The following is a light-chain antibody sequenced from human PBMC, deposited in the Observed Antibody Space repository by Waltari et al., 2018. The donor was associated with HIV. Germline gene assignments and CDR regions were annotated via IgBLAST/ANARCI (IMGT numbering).Light chain of an antibody. V-gene: IGKV1-5*03. Sequence: DIQMTQFPSTLSASVGDRVTIACRASQTIDRWLAWYHQKPGKAPRRLMYKAVTLQSGVPYRFSGSGAGTECTLTISSLQPDDFATYYCQQYNSYPRTVGQGTKGEIK. CDR1: QTIDRW. CDR3: QQYNSYPRT. J-gene: IGKJ1*01. CDR2: KAV.